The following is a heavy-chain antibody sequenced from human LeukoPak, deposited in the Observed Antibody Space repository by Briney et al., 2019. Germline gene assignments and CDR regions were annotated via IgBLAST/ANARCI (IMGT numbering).Heavy chain of an antibody. Sequence: PSETLSLTCTVSGGSISSYYWSWIRQPQGKGLEGIGYIYYSGSTNYNPSLKSRVTISVDTSKNQFSLKLSSVTAADTAVYYCARSHYDFWSGHPFDYWGQGTLVTVSS. V-gene: IGHV4-59*01. CDR3: ARSHYDFWSGHPFDY. CDR1: GGSISSYY. CDR2: IYYSGST. J-gene: IGHJ4*02. D-gene: IGHD3-3*01.